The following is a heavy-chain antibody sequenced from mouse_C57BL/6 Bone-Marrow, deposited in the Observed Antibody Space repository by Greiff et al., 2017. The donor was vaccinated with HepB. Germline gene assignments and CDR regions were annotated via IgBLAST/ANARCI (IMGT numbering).Heavy chain of an antibody. CDR1: GFSLTSYG. CDR2: IWRGGST. J-gene: IGHJ2*01. V-gene: IGHV2-5*01. CDR3: AKSGGNYVEYFDY. Sequence: VMLVESGPGLVQPSQSLSITCTVSGFSLTSYGVHWVRQSPGKGLEWLGVIWRGGSTDYNAAFMSRLSITKDNSKSQVFFKMNSLQADDTAIYYCAKSGGNYVEYFDYWGQGTTLTVSS. D-gene: IGHD1-1*02.